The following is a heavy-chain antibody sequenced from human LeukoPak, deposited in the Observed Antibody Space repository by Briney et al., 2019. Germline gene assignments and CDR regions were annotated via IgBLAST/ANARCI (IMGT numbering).Heavy chain of an antibody. CDR1: GGSFSGYY. CDR3: ARAIAAAGQFDP. J-gene: IGHJ5*02. D-gene: IGHD6-13*01. Sequence: PSETLSLTCAVYGGSFSGYYWSWIRQPPGKGLEWIGEINHSGSTNYNPSLKSRVTISVDTSKNQFSLKLSSVTAADTAVYYCARAIAAAGQFDPWGQGTLVTVSS. CDR2: INHSGST. V-gene: IGHV4-34*01.